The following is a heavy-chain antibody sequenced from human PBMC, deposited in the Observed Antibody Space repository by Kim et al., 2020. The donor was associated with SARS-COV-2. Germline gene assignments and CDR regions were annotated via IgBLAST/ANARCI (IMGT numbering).Heavy chain of an antibody. CDR3: ANSAAY. J-gene: IGHJ4*02. CDR1: GFTVGNNY. Sequence: GGSLRLSCAASGFTVGNNYMRWVRQAPGKGLEWFSLIYSGGSTYYADSVKGRFTISRDSSKNTLYLQMNSLRVEDTAVYYCANSAAYWGQGTLVTVSS. CDR2: IYSGGST. V-gene: IGHV3-53*01. D-gene: IGHD2-15*01.